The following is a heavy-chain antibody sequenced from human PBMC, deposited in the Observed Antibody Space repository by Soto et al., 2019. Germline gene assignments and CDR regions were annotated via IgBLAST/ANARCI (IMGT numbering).Heavy chain of an antibody. J-gene: IGHJ3*02. CDR2: ISYDGSNK. CDR3: ARDMGSLSTADAFDI. Sequence: LRLSCTASTFTFTDSSMHWVRQAPGKGLEWVAVISYDGSNKYYADSLQGRFTISRDNSKNTLYLQMSSLKTEDTALYFCARDMGSLSTADAFDIWGQGTVVTVSS. D-gene: IGHD1-26*01. V-gene: IGHV3-30-3*01. CDR1: TFTFTDSS.